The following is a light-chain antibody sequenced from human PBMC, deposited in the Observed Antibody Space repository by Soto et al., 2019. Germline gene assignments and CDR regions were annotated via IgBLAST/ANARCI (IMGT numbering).Light chain of an antibody. CDR2: EVS. CDR1: SSDVGGYNS. Sequence: QSALTQPASVSGSPGQSITVSCTGTSSDVGGYNSVSWYQQHPGKPPKLIIYEVSNRPSGVSDRFSGSKSGNTASLTISGLQTEDEADYYCISFTSRHIYVFGTGTKVTVL. V-gene: IGLV2-14*03. J-gene: IGLJ1*01. CDR3: ISFTSRHIYV.